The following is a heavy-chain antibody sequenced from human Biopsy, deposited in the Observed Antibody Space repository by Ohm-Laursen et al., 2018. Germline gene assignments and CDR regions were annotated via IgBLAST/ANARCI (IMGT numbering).Heavy chain of an antibody. Sequence: SDTLSLTCAVYGGSFTGYYWSWIRQPPGKGLEWIGEINHSGSTNYNPSLKSRVTISLDTSKNQLSLKLSSVTAADTAVYYCARESDSSGYYYRDYWGQGTLVIVSS. V-gene: IGHV4-34*01. J-gene: IGHJ4*02. D-gene: IGHD3-22*01. CDR3: ARESDSSGYYYRDY. CDR2: INHSGST. CDR1: GGSFTGYY.